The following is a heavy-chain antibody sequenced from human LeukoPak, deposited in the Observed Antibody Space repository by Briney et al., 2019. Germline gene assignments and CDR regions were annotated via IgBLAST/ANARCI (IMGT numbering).Heavy chain of an antibody. D-gene: IGHD2/OR15-2a*01. CDR3: ARGRVLREP. Sequence: SETLSLTCTVSGGSISSYYWSWIRQPPGKGLEWIGEINHSGSTNYNPSLKSRVTISVDTSKNQFSLKLSSVTAADTAVYYCARGRVLREPWGQGTLVTVSS. CDR2: INHSGST. J-gene: IGHJ5*02. CDR1: GGSISSYY. V-gene: IGHV4-34*01.